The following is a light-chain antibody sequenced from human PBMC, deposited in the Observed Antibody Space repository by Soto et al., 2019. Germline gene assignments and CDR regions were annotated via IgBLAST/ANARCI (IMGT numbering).Light chain of an antibody. CDR3: SAWDYRLTGRV. Sequence: QSVLTQPPSASGTPGQRVTISCSGTRANVGVNSVSWYQQVPGTAPKLLVYENDQRPSGVPARFSASKSGTSASLAISGLRSEDEADYYCSAWDYRLTGRVFGGGTKLTVL. J-gene: IGLJ3*02. CDR2: END. CDR1: RANVGVNS. V-gene: IGLV1-47*01.